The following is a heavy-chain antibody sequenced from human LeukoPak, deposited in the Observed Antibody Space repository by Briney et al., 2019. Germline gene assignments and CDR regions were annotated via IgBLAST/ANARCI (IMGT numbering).Heavy chain of an antibody. J-gene: IGHJ4*02. CDR2: ISSSSSYI. Sequence: GGSLRLSCAASGFTFSSYSMNWVRQAPGKGLEWVSSISSSSSYIYYADSVKGRFTISRDNAKNSLYLQMNNLRAEDTAMYYCAREVVGATSGDYWGQGTLVTVSS. V-gene: IGHV3-21*01. D-gene: IGHD1-26*01. CDR1: GFTFSSYS. CDR3: AREVVGATSGDY.